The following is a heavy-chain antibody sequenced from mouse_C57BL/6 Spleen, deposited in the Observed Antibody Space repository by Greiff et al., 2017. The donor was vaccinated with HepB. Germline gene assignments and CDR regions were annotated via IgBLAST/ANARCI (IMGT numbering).Heavy chain of an antibody. CDR1: GYTFTSYW. D-gene: IGHD3-3*01. J-gene: IGHJ2*01. CDR2: IDPSDSYT. V-gene: IGHV1-59*01. CDR3: ARGRGCNY. Sequence: QVQLQQPGAELVRPGTSVKLSCKASGYTFTSYWMHWVKQRPGQGLEWIGVIDPSDSYTNYNQKFKGKATLTVDTSSSTAYMQLSSLTSEDSAVYYCARGRGCNYWGQGTTLTVSS.